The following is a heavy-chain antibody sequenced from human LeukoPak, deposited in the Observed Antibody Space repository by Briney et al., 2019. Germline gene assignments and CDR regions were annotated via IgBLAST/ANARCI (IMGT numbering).Heavy chain of an antibody. V-gene: IGHV1-2*02. D-gene: IGHD3-22*01. CDR3: ARVGSNFYDDSGYNDY. CDR1: GYTFIGYS. CDR2: INPSSGGT. J-gene: IGHJ4*02. Sequence: ASVKVSCKAPGYTFIGYSMHWVRQAPGQGLEWMGWINPSSGGTKYAQKFQGRVTMTTDTSISTAYMELSRLRSDDTALYYCARVGSNFYDDSGYNDYWGQGTLVTVSS.